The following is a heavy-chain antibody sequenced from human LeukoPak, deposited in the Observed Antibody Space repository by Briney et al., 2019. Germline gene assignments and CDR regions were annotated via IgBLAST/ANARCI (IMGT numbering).Heavy chain of an antibody. D-gene: IGHD4-17*01. V-gene: IGHV3-7*03. CDR2: IKQDGSEK. CDR1: GFTFSSHW. J-gene: IGHJ4*02. CDR3: TTDLGDYGDYIRC. Sequence: GGSLRLSCAASGFTFSSHWMSWVRQAPGKGLEWVANIKQDGSEKYYVDSVKGRFTISRDNAKNSLYLQMNSLRAEDTAVYYCTTDLGDYGDYIRCWGQGTLVTVSS.